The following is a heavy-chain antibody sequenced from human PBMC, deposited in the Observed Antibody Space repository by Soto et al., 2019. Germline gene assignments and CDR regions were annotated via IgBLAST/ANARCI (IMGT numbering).Heavy chain of an antibody. D-gene: IGHD5-12*01. J-gene: IGHJ2*01. CDR2: IIPIFGTV. Sequence: QVQLVQSGAEVKKPGSSVKVSCKASGGTFCNYPISGVRQAPGQGLEWMGGIIPIFGTVNYAQKFQGRVTITADESTSTAYMELSSLRSEVTAVNYCARGNHRWLQLWYFDLWGRGTLVTVSS. V-gene: IGHV1-69*12. CDR1: GGTFCNYP. CDR3: ARGNHRWLQLWYFDL.